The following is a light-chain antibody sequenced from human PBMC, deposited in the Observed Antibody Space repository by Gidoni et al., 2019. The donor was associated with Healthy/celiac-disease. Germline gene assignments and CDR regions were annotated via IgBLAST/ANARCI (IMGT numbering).Light chain of an antibody. V-gene: IGKV1-9*01. CDR3: QQVDSFPRT. CDR2: AAS. CDR1: LGISSY. Sequence: DIQLTQSPSFLSASIGDRVTITCRASLGISSYLAWYQQKPGKAPKLLIYAASTLQSGVPSRFRGSGSETEFTLTISSLQPDDFATYYCQQVDSFPRTFGQGTKVEIK. J-gene: IGKJ2*01.